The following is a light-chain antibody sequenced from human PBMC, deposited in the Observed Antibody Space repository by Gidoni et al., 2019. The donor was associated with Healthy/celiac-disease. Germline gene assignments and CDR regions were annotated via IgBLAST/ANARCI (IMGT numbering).Light chain of an antibody. Sequence: DIVMTQSPLSLPVTPGEPASISCRSSQSLLHSNGYNYLDWYLQKPGQSPQLLIYLGSNRASGVPDRFSGSGSGTDFTLKISGVEAEDVGVYYCMQALQTPWTFXQXTKVEIK. CDR2: LGS. J-gene: IGKJ1*01. CDR1: QSLLHSNGYNY. CDR3: MQALQTPWT. V-gene: IGKV2-28*01.